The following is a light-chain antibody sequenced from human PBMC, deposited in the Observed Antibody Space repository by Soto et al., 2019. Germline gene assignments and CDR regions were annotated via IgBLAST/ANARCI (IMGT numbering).Light chain of an antibody. CDR1: QSISSW. J-gene: IGKJ1*01. CDR2: DAS. CDR3: QQYKIYSRT. V-gene: IGKV1-5*01. Sequence: DIQMTQSPSTLSASVGDRVTITCRASQSISSWLAWYQQKPGKAPKLLIFDASSLESGVPSRFSGSGSGTEFTLTISSLHPDDFATYYCQQYKIYSRTFGHGTKVEIK.